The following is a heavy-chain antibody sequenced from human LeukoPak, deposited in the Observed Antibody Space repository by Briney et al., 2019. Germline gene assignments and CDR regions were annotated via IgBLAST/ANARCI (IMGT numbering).Heavy chain of an antibody. CDR3: AKRGVVIRVILVGFHKEAYYFDS. CDR1: GITLSNYG. CDR2: IRGSGGST. V-gene: IGHV3-23*01. Sequence: GGSLRLSCEVSGITLSNYGMSWVRQAPGKGLEWVAGIRGSGGSTNYADSVKGRFTISRDNPKNTLYLQMNSLRAEDTAVYFCAKRGVVIRVILVGFHKEAYYFDSWGQGALVTVS. D-gene: IGHD2-21*01. J-gene: IGHJ4*02.